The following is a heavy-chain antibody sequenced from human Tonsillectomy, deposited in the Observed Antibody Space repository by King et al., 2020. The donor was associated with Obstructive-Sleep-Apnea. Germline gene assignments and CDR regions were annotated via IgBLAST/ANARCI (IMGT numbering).Heavy chain of an antibody. CDR1: GLTVSSNY. CDR2: IYSGGTT. CDR3: ARSPASSDWYYFDY. V-gene: IGHV3-66*01. D-gene: IGHD6-19*01. Sequence: VQLVESGGGLVQPGGSLRLSCAASGLTVSSNYMSWVRQAPGKGLEWVSVIYSGGTTYYTDSVKGRFTISRDNSKNTLYLQMNSLRAEDTAVYYCARSPASSDWYYFDYWGQGTLVTVSS. J-gene: IGHJ4*02.